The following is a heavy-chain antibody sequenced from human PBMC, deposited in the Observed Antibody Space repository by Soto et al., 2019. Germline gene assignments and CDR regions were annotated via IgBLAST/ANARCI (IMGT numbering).Heavy chain of an antibody. CDR1: GGSISSSSYY. CDR2: IYYSGST. CDR3: ARRGIDTAMERPN. D-gene: IGHD5-18*01. Sequence: PSETLSLTCTVSGGSISSSSYYWGWIRQPPGKGLEWIGSIYYSGSTYCTPSLKSRVTISVDTSKTQFSLKLSSVPAAATAVYYCARRGIDTAMERPNWGQGTLVTVSS. V-gene: IGHV4-39*01. J-gene: IGHJ4*02.